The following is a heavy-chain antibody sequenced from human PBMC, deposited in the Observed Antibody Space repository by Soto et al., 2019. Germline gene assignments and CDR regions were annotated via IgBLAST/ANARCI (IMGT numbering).Heavy chain of an antibody. CDR3: ARSRRYCSGGSCYGRWFDP. Sequence: SGTLSLTCTASGGSISSYYWSWIRQPPGKGLEWIGYIYYSGSTNYNPSLKSRVTISVDTSKNQFSLKLSSVTAADTAVYYCARSRRYCSGGSCYGRWFDPWGQGTLVTVSS. J-gene: IGHJ5*02. D-gene: IGHD2-15*01. CDR1: GGSISSYY. V-gene: IGHV4-59*01. CDR2: IYYSGST.